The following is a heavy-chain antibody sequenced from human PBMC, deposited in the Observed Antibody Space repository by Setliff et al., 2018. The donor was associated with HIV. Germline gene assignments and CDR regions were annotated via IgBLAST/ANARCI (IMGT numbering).Heavy chain of an antibody. V-gene: IGHV3-7*01. Sequence: GGSLRLSCAASGFSFRSYWMSWVRQAPGKGLESVANVKQDGTETLYVDSVKGRFTIYRYNANNLVYLQMNSLRVEDTAVYFCARWGSGSYERVFDYWGQGMLVTVSS. J-gene: IGHJ4*02. CDR3: ARWGSGSYERVFDY. CDR1: GFSFRSYW. D-gene: IGHD1-26*01. CDR2: VKQDGTET.